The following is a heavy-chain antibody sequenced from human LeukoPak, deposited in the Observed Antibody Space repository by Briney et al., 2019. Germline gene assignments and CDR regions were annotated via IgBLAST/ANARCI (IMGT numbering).Heavy chain of an antibody. D-gene: IGHD4-17*01. CDR3: ARDPTYGDYFWFDP. Sequence: SETLSLTCTVSGGSISSYYWSWIRQPAGKGLEWLGRIYTSGSTNYNPSLKSRVTMSVDTSKNQFSLKLSSVTAADTAVYYCARDPTYGDYFWFDPWGQGTLVTVSS. V-gene: IGHV4-4*07. CDR1: GGSISSYY. CDR2: IYTSGST. J-gene: IGHJ5*02.